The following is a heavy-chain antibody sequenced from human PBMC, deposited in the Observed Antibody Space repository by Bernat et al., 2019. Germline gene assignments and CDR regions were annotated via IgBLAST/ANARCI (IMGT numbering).Heavy chain of an antibody. CDR3: ARDSTFNYYGSGSYSFDY. CDR2: IYSGGST. D-gene: IGHD3-10*01. Sequence: EVQLVESGGGVVRPGGSLRLSCAASGFTVSSNYMSWVRQAPGKGLEWVSVIYSGGSTYYADSVKGRFTISRDNSKNTLYLQMNSLRAEDTAVYYCARDSTFNYYGSGSYSFDYWGQGTLVTVSS. V-gene: IGHV3-66*01. CDR1: GFTVSSNY. J-gene: IGHJ4*02.